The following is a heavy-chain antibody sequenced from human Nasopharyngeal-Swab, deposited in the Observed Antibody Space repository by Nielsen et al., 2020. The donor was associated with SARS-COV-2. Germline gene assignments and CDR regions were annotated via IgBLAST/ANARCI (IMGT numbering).Heavy chain of an antibody. CDR3: VRDLLREPGPGTYYLDQ. V-gene: IGHV3-30-3*01. D-gene: IGHD3-10*01. CDR1: GLSLSNYA. Sequence: GESLKISCVASGLSLSNYAVHWHRQAPGQGLEWVAVISYDGTNKYYAESVKGRFTISRDNSKDIVFLQMTSLRTEDTVVFYCVRDLLREPGPGTYYLDQWGQGTLVTVSS. CDR2: ISYDGTNK. J-gene: IGHJ1*01.